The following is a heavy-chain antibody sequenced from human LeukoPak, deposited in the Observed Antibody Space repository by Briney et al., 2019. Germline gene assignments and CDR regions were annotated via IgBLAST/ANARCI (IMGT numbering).Heavy chain of an antibody. CDR2: INHSGST. D-gene: IGHD3-22*01. CDR1: GGSFSGYY. CDR3: ARDRVGDYYDSSGYLDY. Sequence: PSETLSLTCAVYGGSFSGYYWSWIRQPPGKGLEWIGEINHSGSTNYNPSLKSRVTISVDTSKNQFSLKLSSVTAADTAVYYCARDRVGDYYDSSGYLDYWGQGTLVTVSS. J-gene: IGHJ4*02. V-gene: IGHV4-34*01.